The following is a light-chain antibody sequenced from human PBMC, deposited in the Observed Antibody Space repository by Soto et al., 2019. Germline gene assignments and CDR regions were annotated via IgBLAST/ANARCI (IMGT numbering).Light chain of an antibody. CDR2: QAS. CDR1: QSISSW. CDR3: QQYDTYPIT. Sequence: DIRMTQSPSTLSASVGDRVTITCRASQSISSWLAWYQQKPGKAPKLLIYQASSLESGVPSRFSGRGSGTEFTLTISSLQPDDFASYYCQQYDTYPITFGGGTKVEI. V-gene: IGKV1-5*03. J-gene: IGKJ4*01.